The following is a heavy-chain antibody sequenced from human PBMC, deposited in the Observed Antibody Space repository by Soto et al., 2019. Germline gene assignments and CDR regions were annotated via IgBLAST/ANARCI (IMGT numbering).Heavy chain of an antibody. Sequence: SETLSLTCAFYGWSFIGYYWSWIRQPPGKGLEWIGEINHSGSTNYNPSLKSRVTISVDTSKNQFSLKLSSVTAADTAVYYCARGRDSSGRNYYYYGMDVWGQGTTVTVSS. J-gene: IGHJ6*02. V-gene: IGHV4-34*01. CDR1: GWSFIGYY. CDR2: INHSGST. D-gene: IGHD6-19*01. CDR3: ARGRDSSGRNYYYYGMDV.